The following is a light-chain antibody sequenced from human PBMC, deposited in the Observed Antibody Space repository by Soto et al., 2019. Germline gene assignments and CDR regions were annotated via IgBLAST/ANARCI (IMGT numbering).Light chain of an antibody. Sequence: QAVVTQEPSLTGSPGGTVTLTCGSNTGAVTSGHYPHWLQQRPGQAPRTLIYDTSNKQSWTPARFSGSLLGGKAALTLSGAQPEDEADYYCLLSYSGGNWVFGGGTKVTVL. J-gene: IGLJ3*02. CDR1: TGAVTSGHY. V-gene: IGLV7-46*01. CDR3: LLSYSGGNWV. CDR2: DTS.